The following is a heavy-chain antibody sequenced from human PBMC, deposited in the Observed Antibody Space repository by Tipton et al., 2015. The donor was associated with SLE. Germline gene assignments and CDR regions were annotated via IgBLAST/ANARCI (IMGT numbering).Heavy chain of an antibody. CDR1: GGSFTSHY. Sequence: TLSLTCTVSGGSFTSHYWGYIRQPPGKGLEWIGTIYQDGSTYYNPSLKSRVTISLDMSRNQFSLILSSVTAADTAVYFCARDPPSSYYYGMDVWGRGATVTVSS. D-gene: IGHD3-10*01. J-gene: IGHJ6*02. CDR3: ARDPPSSYYYGMDV. CDR2: IYQDGST. V-gene: IGHV4-38-2*02.